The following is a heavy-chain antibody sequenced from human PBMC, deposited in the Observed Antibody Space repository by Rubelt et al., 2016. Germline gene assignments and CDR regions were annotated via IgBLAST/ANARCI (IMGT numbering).Heavy chain of an antibody. J-gene: IGHJ4*02. V-gene: IGHV3-23*01. CDR3: ARDLGYSYNYLGSGFDY. D-gene: IGHD5-18*01. Sequence: QATGEGLEWVSFIGGSGGSTNYADSVKGRFTISRDNSKNTLYMQMNSLRAEDTAVYYCARDLGYSYNYLGSGFDYWGQGTLVTVSS. CDR2: IGGSGGST.